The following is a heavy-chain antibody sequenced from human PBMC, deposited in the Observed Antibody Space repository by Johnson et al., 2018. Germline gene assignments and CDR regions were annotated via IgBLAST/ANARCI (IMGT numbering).Heavy chain of an antibody. J-gene: IGHJ1*01. CDR1: GFTFSSYT. Sequence: VQLVESGGGLVQPGGSLRLSCAASGFTFSSYTMNWVRQAPGKGLEWVSGIYSDGSTYYADSVKGRIIISRDNSKNTVSLQMNNLRAEDTAVYYCATVTSIADVYFQHWGQGTLVTVSS. CDR3: ATVTSIADVYFQH. V-gene: IGHV3-66*01. CDR2: IYSDGST. D-gene: IGHD6-6*01.